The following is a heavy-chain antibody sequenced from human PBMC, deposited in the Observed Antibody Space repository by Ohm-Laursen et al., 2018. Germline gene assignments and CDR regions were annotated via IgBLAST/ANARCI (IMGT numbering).Heavy chain of an antibody. Sequence: SLRLSCAASGFTFSSYGMHWVRQAPGKGLEWVAVISYDGSNKYYADSVKGRFTISRDNSKNTLYLQMNSLRAEDTAIYYCATTYSSSVDYWGQGTLVTVSS. CDR2: ISYDGSNK. CDR3: ATTYSSSVDY. D-gene: IGHD6-13*01. V-gene: IGHV3-30*03. CDR1: GFTFSSYG. J-gene: IGHJ4*02.